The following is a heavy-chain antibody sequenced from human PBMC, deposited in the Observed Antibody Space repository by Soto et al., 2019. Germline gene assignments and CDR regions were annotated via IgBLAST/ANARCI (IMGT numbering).Heavy chain of an antibody. CDR3: ARSGGQLWDDAFDI. Sequence: SETLSLTCTVSGGSISSGDYYWSWIRQPPGKGLEWIGYIYYSGSTYYNPSLKSRVTISVDTSKNQFTLKLSSVTAADTAVYYCARSGGQLWDDAFDIWGQGTMVTVSS. D-gene: IGHD5-18*01. CDR2: IYYSGST. CDR1: GGSISSGDYY. J-gene: IGHJ3*02. V-gene: IGHV4-30-4*01.